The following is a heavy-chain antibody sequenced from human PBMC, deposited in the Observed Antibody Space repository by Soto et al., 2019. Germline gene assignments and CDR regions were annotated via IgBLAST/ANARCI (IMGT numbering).Heavy chain of an antibody. D-gene: IGHD2-2*01. CDR1: GGSFSGYY. J-gene: IGHJ5*02. CDR2: INHSGST. V-gene: IGHV4-34*01. CDR3: ARGGGYCSSTSCQNWFDP. Sequence: QVQLQQWGAGLLKPSETLSLTCAVYGGSFSGYYWSWIRQPPGKGLEWIGEINHSGSTNYNPSLKIRVTLSVDTSKNQFSLKLSSVTAADTAVYYCARGGGYCSSTSCQNWFDPWGQGTLVTVSS.